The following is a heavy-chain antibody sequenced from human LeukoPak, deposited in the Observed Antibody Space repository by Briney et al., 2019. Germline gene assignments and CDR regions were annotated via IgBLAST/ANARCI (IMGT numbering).Heavy chain of an antibody. Sequence: SETLSLTCAVSGYSISSGYYWGWIRQPPGKGLECIGSIYHSESTYYNTSLKSRVTLSIDTSKNQFSLKLSSVTAADTGVYYCARRVSATDSSGWSNWFDPWGQGTMVTVSS. CDR3: ARRVSATDSSGWSNWFDP. J-gene: IGHJ5*02. CDR2: IYHSEST. D-gene: IGHD6-19*01. V-gene: IGHV4-38-2*01. CDR1: GYSISSGYY.